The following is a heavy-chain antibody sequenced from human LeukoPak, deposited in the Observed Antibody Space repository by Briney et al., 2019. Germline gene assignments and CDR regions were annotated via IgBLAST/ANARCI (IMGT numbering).Heavy chain of an antibody. D-gene: IGHD6-13*01. CDR2: ISGSGGST. Sequence: GGSLRLSCAASGFTFSSYAMSWVRQAPGKGLEWVSGISGSGGSTYYADSVKGRFTISRDNSKNTLYLQMNSLRVEDTAMYYCARESSSSWYDAFDIWGQGTMVTVSS. CDR3: ARESSSSWYDAFDI. V-gene: IGHV3-23*01. J-gene: IGHJ3*02. CDR1: GFTFSSYA.